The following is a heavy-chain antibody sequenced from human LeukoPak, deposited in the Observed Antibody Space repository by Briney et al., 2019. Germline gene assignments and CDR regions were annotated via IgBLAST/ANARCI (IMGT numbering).Heavy chain of an antibody. CDR3: ARHVISGYSYGYSAFDI. J-gene: IGHJ3*02. V-gene: IGHV4-59*08. D-gene: IGHD5-18*01. CDR2: IYYSGST. Sequence: SETLSLTCTVSGSSISSYYWSWIRQPPGKGLEWIGYIYYSGSTNYNPSLKSRVTISVDTSKNQFSLKLSSVTAADTAVYYCARHVISGYSYGYSAFDIWGQGTMVTVSS. CDR1: GSSISSYY.